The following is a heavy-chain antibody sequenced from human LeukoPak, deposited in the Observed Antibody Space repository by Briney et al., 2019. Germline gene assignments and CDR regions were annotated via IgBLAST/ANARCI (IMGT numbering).Heavy chain of an antibody. CDR2: ISGSGYST. Sequence: GGSLRLSCVASGFTFNNYAMTWVRQAPGKGLEWVSAISGSGYSTYYADSVKGRFTISRDNSKNTLYLQMNSLRAEDTAVYYCAIAVAAKDYWGQGTLVTVSS. J-gene: IGHJ4*02. D-gene: IGHD2-15*01. CDR1: GFTFNNYA. V-gene: IGHV3-23*01. CDR3: AIAVAAKDY.